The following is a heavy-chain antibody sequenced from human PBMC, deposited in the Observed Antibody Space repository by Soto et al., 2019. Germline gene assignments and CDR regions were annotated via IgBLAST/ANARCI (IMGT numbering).Heavy chain of an antibody. J-gene: IGHJ5*02. CDR2: IYHSGST. CDR1: GGSISSGGYS. D-gene: IGHD4-17*01. Sequence: SETLSLTCAVSGGSISSGGYSWSWIRQPPGKGLEWIGYIYHSGSTYYNPSLKSRVTISVDRSKNQFSLKLSSVTAADTAVYYCAREASNDYGGPSQGWFDPWGQGTMVTVSS. V-gene: IGHV4-30-2*01. CDR3: AREASNDYGGPSQGWFDP.